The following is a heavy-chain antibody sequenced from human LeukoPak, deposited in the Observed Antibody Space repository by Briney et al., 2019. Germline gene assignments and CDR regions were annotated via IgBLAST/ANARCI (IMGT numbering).Heavy chain of an antibody. D-gene: IGHD6-13*01. J-gene: IGHJ6*03. CDR2: IYYSGST. CDR1: GGSFSSYY. CDR3: ARVSRKQQLEDYYYYYMDV. Sequence: SETLSLTCTVSGGSFSSYYWNWIRQAPGKGLEWIGDIYYSGSTNYSPSLKSRVTISVDTSNKQFSLKLSSVTAADTAVYYCARVSRKQQLEDYYYYYMDVWGKGTTVTVSS. V-gene: IGHV4-59*08.